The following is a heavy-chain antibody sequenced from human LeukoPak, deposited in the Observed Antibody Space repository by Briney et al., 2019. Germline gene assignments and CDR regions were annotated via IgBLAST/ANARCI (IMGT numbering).Heavy chain of an antibody. J-gene: IGHJ5*02. CDR2: IIPIFGTA. CDR3: ARDSAGYEAARPGWFDP. Sequence: SVKVSCKASGGTFSSYAISWVRQAPGQGLEWMGGIIPIFGTANYAQKFQGRVTITTDESTSTAYMELSSLRSEDTAVYYCARDSAGYEAARPGWFDPWGQGTLVTVSS. V-gene: IGHV1-69*05. CDR1: GGTFSSYA. D-gene: IGHD6-6*01.